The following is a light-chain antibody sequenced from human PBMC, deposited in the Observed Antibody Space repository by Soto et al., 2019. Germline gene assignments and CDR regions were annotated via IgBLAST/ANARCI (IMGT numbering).Light chain of an antibody. CDR2: DAS. J-gene: IGKJ1*01. CDR3: QLYSIYSRT. Sequence: DIHMTQYPYSLYASGGDRITKKSVASQGISTWLAWYQQKPGTAPKLLIYDASSLESGVPSRFSGSGSGTEFTLTIFSLQPDDYTTYYCQLYSIYSRTFGQVTIVDIK. CDR1: QGISTW. V-gene: IGKV1-5*01.